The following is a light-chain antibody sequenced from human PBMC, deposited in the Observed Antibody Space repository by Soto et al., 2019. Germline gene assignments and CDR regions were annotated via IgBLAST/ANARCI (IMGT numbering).Light chain of an antibody. Sequence: GDRVAITCRASQSISSWLAWYQQRPGKAPKLLIYDASSLDDGVPSRFSGSGSGTEFILTISSLQPEDFATYYCQQLKAYPFTFGPGTKVDIK. CDR3: QQLKAYPFT. CDR2: DAS. V-gene: IGKV1-5*01. J-gene: IGKJ3*01. CDR1: QSISSW.